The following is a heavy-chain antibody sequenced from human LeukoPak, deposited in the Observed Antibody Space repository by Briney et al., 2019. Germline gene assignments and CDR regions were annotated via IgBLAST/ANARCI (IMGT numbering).Heavy chain of an antibody. CDR1: GFTFSSDA. D-gene: IGHD2-15*01. J-gene: IGHJ3*02. CDR3: AKSAQYCSGGSCYDDAFDI. Sequence: GGSLRLSCAASGFTFSSDAMSWVRQAPGKGLEWVSAISGRGGSTYYADSVKGRFTISRDNSKNTLYLQMNSLRAEDTAVYYCAKSAQYCSGGSCYDDAFDIWGQGTMVTVSS. CDR2: ISGRGGST. V-gene: IGHV3-23*01.